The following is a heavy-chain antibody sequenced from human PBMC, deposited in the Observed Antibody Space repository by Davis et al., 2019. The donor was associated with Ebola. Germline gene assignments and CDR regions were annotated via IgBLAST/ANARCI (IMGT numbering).Heavy chain of an antibody. Sequence: GGSLRLSCAASGFSFSSYWMSWVRQAPGKGLEWVANIKQDGSEKYYVDSVEGRFTISRDNAKNSLYLQMNSLRAEDTAVYYCARLFGVIPVFDYWGQGTLVTVSS. CDR2: IKQDGSEK. CDR1: GFSFSSYW. CDR3: ARLFGVIPVFDY. V-gene: IGHV3-7*01. D-gene: IGHD3-3*01. J-gene: IGHJ4*02.